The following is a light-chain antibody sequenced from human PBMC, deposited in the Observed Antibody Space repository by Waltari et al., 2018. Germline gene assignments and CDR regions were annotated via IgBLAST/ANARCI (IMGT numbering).Light chain of an antibody. CDR1: RSGGS. CDR3: SSDAVSNNFYD. CDR2: EVS. Sequence: QSALTQPPSAPGTPGQSVTNSCNGTRSGGSVCWSQQLPGKAPKLLIYEVSKRPSGVPDRCSGSKSGNTASLTVSGLQAEDEGDYYCSSDAVSNNFYDFGSGTKVTVL. J-gene: IGLJ1*01. V-gene: IGLV2-8*01.